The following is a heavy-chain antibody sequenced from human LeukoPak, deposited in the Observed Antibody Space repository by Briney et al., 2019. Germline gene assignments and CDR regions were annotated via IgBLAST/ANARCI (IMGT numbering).Heavy chain of an antibody. Sequence: PGGSLRLSCAASGFQFSTYGMHWVRQAPGKGLEWVAAISNDGSNKFYTDSVKGRFTISRDNPKSTMNLQMNSLRAEDTAVYYCAKDRPSRDDYWGQGTLVTVSS. CDR1: GFQFSTYG. CDR2: ISNDGSNK. V-gene: IGHV3-30*18. CDR3: AKDRPSRDDY. J-gene: IGHJ4*02.